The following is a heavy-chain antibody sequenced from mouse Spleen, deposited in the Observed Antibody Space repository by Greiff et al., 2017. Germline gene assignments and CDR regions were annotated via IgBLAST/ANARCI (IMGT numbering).Heavy chain of an antibody. D-gene: IGHD2-2*01. V-gene: IGHV1-50*01. J-gene: IGHJ4*01. CDR2: IDPSDSYT. CDR1: GYTFTSYW. Sequence: QVQLQQPGAELVKPGASVKLSCKASGYTFTSYWMQWVKQRPGQGLEWIGEIDPSDSYTNYNQKFKGKATLTVDTSSSTAYMQLSSLTSEDSAVYYCARRGYDALSYAMDYWGQGTSVTVSS. CDR3: ARRGYDALSYAMDY.